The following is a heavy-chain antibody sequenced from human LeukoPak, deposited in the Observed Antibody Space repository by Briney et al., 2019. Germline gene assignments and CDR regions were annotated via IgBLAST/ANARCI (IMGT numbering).Heavy chain of an antibody. V-gene: IGHV3-30*02. CDR2: IRFDESDK. CDR3: ARARPSMWIDY. D-gene: IGHD5-12*01. J-gene: IGHJ4*02. Sequence: GGSLRLSCVASGFIFKNNGTHWVRQAPGKGLEWVACIRFDESDKFYADSVKGRFTISRDSSKNTLYPQMNSPRPEDTAVYYCARARPSMWIDYWGQGALVTVSS. CDR1: GFIFKNNG.